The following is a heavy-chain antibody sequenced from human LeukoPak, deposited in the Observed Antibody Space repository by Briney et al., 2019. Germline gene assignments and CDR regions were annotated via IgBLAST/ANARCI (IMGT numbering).Heavy chain of an antibody. CDR3: ARRPRSMAYYFDY. D-gene: IGHD2/OR15-2a*01. V-gene: IGHV4-59*08. Sequence: PSETLSLTCPVSGGSISNYFWAWIRQPPGKGLEWIGYISKSGGTSYNTSFKSRLTISVDTSKDQFSLRLESVTAADTAVYYCARRPRSMAYYFDYWGQGILVTVSS. CDR1: GGSISNYF. J-gene: IGHJ4*02. CDR2: ISKSGGT.